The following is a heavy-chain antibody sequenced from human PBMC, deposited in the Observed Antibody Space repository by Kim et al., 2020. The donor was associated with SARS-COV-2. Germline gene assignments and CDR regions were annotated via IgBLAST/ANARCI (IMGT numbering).Heavy chain of an antibody. CDR1: GYTFTSYG. Sequence: ASVKVSCKASGYTFTSYGISWVRQAPGQGLEWMGWISAYNGNTNYAQKLQGRVTMTTDTSTSTAYMELRSLRSDDTAVYYCARDRLAVAGKPNWFDPWGQGTPVTVSS. D-gene: IGHD6-19*01. CDR2: ISAYNGNT. J-gene: IGHJ5*02. CDR3: ARDRLAVAGKPNWFDP. V-gene: IGHV1-18*01.